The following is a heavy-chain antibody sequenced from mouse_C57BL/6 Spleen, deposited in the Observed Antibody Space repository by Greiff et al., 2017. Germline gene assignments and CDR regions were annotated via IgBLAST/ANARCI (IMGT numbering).Heavy chain of an antibody. CDR2: ISGGGGNT. Sequence: EVQLVESGGGLVKPGGSLKLSCAASGFTFSSYTMSWVRQTPEKRLEWVATISGGGGNTYYPDSVKGRFTISRDYAKNTLYLQRSSMRSEDTALYYCARHSYYGSSYFDVWGTGTTVTVSS. CDR1: GFTFSSYT. V-gene: IGHV5-9*01. J-gene: IGHJ1*03. CDR3: ARHSYYGSSYFDV. D-gene: IGHD1-1*01.